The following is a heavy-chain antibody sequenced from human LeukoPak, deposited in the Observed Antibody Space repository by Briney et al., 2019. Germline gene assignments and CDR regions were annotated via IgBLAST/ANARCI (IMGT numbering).Heavy chain of an antibody. CDR3: TRVGYIDEGIDY. CDR1: GFLFSSYW. Sequence: QPGGSLRLSCVASGFLFSSYWMTWVRQAPGKGLEWVANIKQDGSKKSYVDSVKGRFTISRDNAKNSLYLQMNSLRAEDTAIYYCTRVGYIDEGIDYWGQGTPVTVSS. J-gene: IGHJ4*02. V-gene: IGHV3-7*04. CDR2: IKQDGSKK. D-gene: IGHD5-24*01.